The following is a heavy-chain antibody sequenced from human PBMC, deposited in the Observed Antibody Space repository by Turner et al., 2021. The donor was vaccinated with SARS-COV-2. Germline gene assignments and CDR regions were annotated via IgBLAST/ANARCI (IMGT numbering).Heavy chain of an antibody. J-gene: IGHJ3*02. Sequence: EVQPVASGGGLVKPGGSLRLSCAASGFTFSSYSMNWVRQAPGKGLEWVSSIRSSSRYIYYTDSVKGRFTISRDNAKNALYLQMNSLRAEDTAVYYCARDVPTYYYDSSGYYTDAFDIWGQGTMVTVSS. D-gene: IGHD3-22*01. CDR1: GFTFSSYS. V-gene: IGHV3-21*01. CDR2: IRSSSRYI. CDR3: ARDVPTYYYDSSGYYTDAFDI.